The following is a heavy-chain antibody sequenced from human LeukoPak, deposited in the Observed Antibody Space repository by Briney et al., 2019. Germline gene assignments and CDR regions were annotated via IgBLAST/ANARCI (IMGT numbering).Heavy chain of an antibody. D-gene: IGHD4-23*01. CDR3: AKGDDYGANTRLPKYNWFDP. Sequence: GGSLRLSYAASGFTFTTCAMHWVRQAPGKGLEWAAYIRYDGNNKNYADSVKGRFTISRDNSKDMLYLQMNSLRPEDTAVYYCAKGDDYGANTRLPKYNWFDPWGQGTLVTVSS. CDR2: IRYDGNNK. CDR1: GFTFTTCA. J-gene: IGHJ5*02. V-gene: IGHV3-30*02.